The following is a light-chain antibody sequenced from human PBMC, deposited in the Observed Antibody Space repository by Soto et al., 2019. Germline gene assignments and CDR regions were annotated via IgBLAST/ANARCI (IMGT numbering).Light chain of an antibody. CDR3: HYRMT. CDR2: GAS. CDR1: QSVSSNY. V-gene: IGKV3-20*01. Sequence: EVELTQSPGSVSLSPGERATLSCRASQSVSSNYLAWYQQKSGQATRLLIYGASSRATGIPDRFSGSGSGTDFSLIISGLEPKDFSVYYSHYRMTFGQGTKVEIK. J-gene: IGKJ1*01.